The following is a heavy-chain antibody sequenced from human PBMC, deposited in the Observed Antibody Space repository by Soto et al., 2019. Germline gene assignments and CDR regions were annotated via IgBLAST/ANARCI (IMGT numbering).Heavy chain of an antibody. CDR2: IPNNGSP. CDR3: ARIGWGGDS. V-gene: IGHV4-61*01. Sequence: SETLSLTCSVSGGSVRTGSYHWSWIRQPPGKGLEWIGFIPNNGSPDYNPSLKSRVVVSIDRSKNQFSLKVNSVTAADTAVYFCARIGWGGDSWGQGTLVTVS. D-gene: IGHD7-27*01. CDR1: GGSVRTGSYH. J-gene: IGHJ4*02.